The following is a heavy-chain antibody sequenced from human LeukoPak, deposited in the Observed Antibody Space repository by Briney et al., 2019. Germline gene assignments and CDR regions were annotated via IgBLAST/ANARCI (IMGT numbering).Heavy chain of an antibody. Sequence: PGGSLRLSCAASGFTFSSYEMNWVRQAPGKGLEWVSYISSSGSTIYYADSVKGRFTISRDNAKNSLYLQVNSLRAEDTAVYYCAREGQLWRHFDYWGQGTLVTVSS. CDR2: ISSSGSTI. CDR1: GFTFSSYE. J-gene: IGHJ4*02. CDR3: AREGQLWRHFDY. V-gene: IGHV3-48*03. D-gene: IGHD5-18*01.